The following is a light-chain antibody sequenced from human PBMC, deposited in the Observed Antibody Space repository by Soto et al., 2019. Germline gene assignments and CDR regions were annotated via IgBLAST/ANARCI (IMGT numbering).Light chain of an antibody. CDR3: PHPKILPFT. V-gene: IGKV1-12*01. Sequence: DIQMPQYPSSVSAYVGDRVTITCRARHGFVCWFAWYQQKPWKAPKLLISAASSLQNGVPSRFRGSGSGPDFTLTIISLKPDVLATYECPHPKILPFTFGTGNKVDI. J-gene: IGKJ3*01. CDR1: HGFVCW. CDR2: AAS.